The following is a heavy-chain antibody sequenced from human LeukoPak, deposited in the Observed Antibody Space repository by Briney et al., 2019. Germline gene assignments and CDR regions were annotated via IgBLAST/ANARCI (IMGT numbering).Heavy chain of an antibody. Sequence: PSQTLSLTCTVSGGSISSGGYYWSWNRQPPGKGLEWIGYINYSESTNYNPPLKSRVTILVDTSKNQFSLKVTSVTAADAAVYYCARASFGWIDYWGQGTLVTVSS. V-gene: IGHV4-61*08. CDR3: ARASFGWIDY. J-gene: IGHJ4*02. CDR2: INYSEST. D-gene: IGHD3-3*01. CDR1: GGSISSGGYY.